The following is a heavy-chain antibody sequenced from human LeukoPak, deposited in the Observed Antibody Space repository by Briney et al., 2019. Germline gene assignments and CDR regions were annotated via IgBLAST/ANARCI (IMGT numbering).Heavy chain of an antibody. Sequence: GGSLRLSCAASGFTVSSYWMHWVRQAPGKGLVWVSRINSDASSTSYADSVKGRFTISRGNAKNTLYLQMNSLRAEDTAVYYCARVQGHPPNGLDVWGQGTRVTVSS. CDR1: GFTVSSYW. CDR3: ARVQGHPPNGLDV. V-gene: IGHV3-74*01. J-gene: IGHJ3*01. CDR2: INSDASST. D-gene: IGHD2-8*01.